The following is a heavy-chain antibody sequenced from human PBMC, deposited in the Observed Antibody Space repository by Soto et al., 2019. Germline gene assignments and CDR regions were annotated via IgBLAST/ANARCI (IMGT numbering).Heavy chain of an antibody. CDR2: VSSSGST. D-gene: IGHD6-19*01. CDR3: ARVGMVGSVLGSWFDP. CDR1: GGSIINYY. Sequence: QVQLQESGPGLVKPSETLSITCSVSGGSIINYYWTWIRQPAGKGLEWIGRVSSSGSTIYNPSLKSRVTVSVDTSKNHFSLKMRSVTAAATAFYYCARVGMVGSVLGSWFDPWGQGTLVTVSS. J-gene: IGHJ5*02. V-gene: IGHV4-4*07.